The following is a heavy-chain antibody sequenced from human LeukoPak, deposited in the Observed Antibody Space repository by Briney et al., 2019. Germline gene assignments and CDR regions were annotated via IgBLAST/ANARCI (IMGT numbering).Heavy chain of an antibody. CDR2: MNPNSGNT. V-gene: IGHV1-8*01. D-gene: IGHD2-8*01. CDR1: GYTFTSYD. CDR3: ARTYCTNVVCLDY. J-gene: IGHJ4*02. Sequence: ASVKVSCKASGYTFTSYDINWVRQATGQGLEWMGWMNPNSGNTGYAQKFQGRVTMTRNTSISTAYVELSSLRSEDTAVYYCARTYCTNVVCLDYWGQGTLVTVSS.